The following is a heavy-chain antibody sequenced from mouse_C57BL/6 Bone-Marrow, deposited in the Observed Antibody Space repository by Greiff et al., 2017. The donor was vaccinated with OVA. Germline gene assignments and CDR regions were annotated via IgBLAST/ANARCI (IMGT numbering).Heavy chain of an antibody. CDR1: GYTFTDYY. V-gene: IGHV1-19*01. CDR3: AREGNYGSIFYWYFDV. Sequence: EVQLQQSGPVLVKPGASVKMSCKASGYTFTDYYMNWVKQSHGKSLEWIGVINPYNGGTSYNQKFKGKATLTVDKSSSTAYMELNSLTSEDSAVYYCAREGNYGSIFYWYFDVWGTGTTVTVSS. CDR2: INPYNGGT. J-gene: IGHJ1*03. D-gene: IGHD1-1*01.